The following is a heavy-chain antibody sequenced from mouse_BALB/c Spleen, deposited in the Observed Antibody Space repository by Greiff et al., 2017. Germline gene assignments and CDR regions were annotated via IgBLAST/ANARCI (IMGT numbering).Heavy chain of an antibody. CDR2: IWAGGST. CDR3: ARERGNYDAMDY. D-gene: IGHD2-1*01. CDR1: GFSLTSYG. Sequence: QVQLKESGPGLVAPSQSLSITCTVSGFSLTSYGVHWVRQPPGKGLEWLGVIWAGGSTNYNSDLMSRLSISKDNSKSQVFLKMNSLQTDDTAMYYCARERGNYDAMDYWGQGTSVTVSS. V-gene: IGHV2-9*02. J-gene: IGHJ4*01.